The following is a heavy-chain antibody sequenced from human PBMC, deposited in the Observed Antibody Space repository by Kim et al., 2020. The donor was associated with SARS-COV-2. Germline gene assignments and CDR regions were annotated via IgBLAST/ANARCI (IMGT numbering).Heavy chain of an antibody. CDR3: ARRTAMDHPFDY. CDR2: IYYSGST. Sequence: SETLSLTCTVSGGSISSYYWSWIRQPPGKGLEWIGYIYYSGSTNYNPSLKSRVTISVDTSKNQFSLKLSSVTAADTAVYYCARRTAMDHPFDYWGQGTLGTVSS. J-gene: IGHJ4*02. CDR1: GGSISSYY. V-gene: IGHV4-59*08. D-gene: IGHD5-18*01.